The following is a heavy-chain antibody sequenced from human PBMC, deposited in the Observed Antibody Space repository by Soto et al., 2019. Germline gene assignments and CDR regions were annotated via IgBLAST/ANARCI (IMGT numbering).Heavy chain of an antibody. CDR3: AKESVYSSSWLDY. D-gene: IGHD6-13*01. V-gene: IGHV3-30*18. CDR2: ISYDGSNK. J-gene: IGHJ4*02. CDR1: GFMFSSYG. Sequence: QVQLVESGGGVVQPGRSLRLSCAASGFMFSSYGMHWVRQAPGKGLEWVAAISYDGSNKYYADSVKGRFTISRDNSKNTLYLQMNSLRAEDTAVNYCAKESVYSSSWLDYWGQGTLVTVSS.